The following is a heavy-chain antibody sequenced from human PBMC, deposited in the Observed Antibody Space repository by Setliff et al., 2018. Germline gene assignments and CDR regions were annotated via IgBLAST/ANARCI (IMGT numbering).Heavy chain of an antibody. V-gene: IGHV4-39*07. Sequence: PSETLSLTCTVSGASLNSGTYYWGWIRQPPGKGLEWIGRIYYRGDTYYNPSLKGRATLSIDASKKQFSLKLTSVTAADTAVYYCARMSGFLYMDVWGKGTTVTVSS. CDR3: ARMSGFLYMDV. J-gene: IGHJ6*03. CDR2: IYYRGDT. D-gene: IGHD3-3*01. CDR1: GASLNSGTYY.